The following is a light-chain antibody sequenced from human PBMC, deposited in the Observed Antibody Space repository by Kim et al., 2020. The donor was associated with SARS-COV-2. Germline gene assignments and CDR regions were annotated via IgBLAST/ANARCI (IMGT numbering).Light chain of an antibody. CDR2: VAS. V-gene: IGKV1-39*01. CDR3: RQGYST. Sequence: DIQMTQSPSSLSASVGDRVTITCRASQIISTYFNWYLQIPGKAPKLLIYVASNLPSWGPSRCSGSGSGTDFTLSISTQQPEDIGTYYCRQGYSTFGQRTKLEI. CDR1: QIISTY. J-gene: IGKJ2*01.